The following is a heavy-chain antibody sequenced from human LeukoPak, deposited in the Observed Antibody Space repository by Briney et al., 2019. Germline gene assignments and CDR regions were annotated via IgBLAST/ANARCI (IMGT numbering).Heavy chain of an antibody. V-gene: IGHV4-34*01. CDR1: GGSFSYYY. CDR3: ANPARDFADSGAITW. J-gene: IGHJ4*02. CDR2: INHSGIT. Sequence: SETLSLTCAVYGGSFSYYYWSWIRQPPGERLEWIGEINHSGITNYNPSLKSRVTISADTSKNQFSLKLTSVTAADTAVYYCANPARDFADSGAITWWGQGTLVTVSS. D-gene: IGHD4-17*01.